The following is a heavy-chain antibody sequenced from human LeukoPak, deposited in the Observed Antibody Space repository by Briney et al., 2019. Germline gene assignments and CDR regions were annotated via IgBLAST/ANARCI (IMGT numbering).Heavy chain of an antibody. V-gene: IGHV4-39*01. Sequence: PSETLSLTCTVSGGPISSSHFYWGWIRQTPGKGLEWIGSVYDSGSAYHNPSITSRVTISVDVSKNQFSLNLRSVTAADTAVYYCARALKGRFTIRKFVHDYWGQGTLVTVSS. CDR3: ARALKGRFTIRKFVHDY. CDR1: GGPISSSHFY. J-gene: IGHJ4*02. D-gene: IGHD3-10*01. CDR2: VYDSGSA.